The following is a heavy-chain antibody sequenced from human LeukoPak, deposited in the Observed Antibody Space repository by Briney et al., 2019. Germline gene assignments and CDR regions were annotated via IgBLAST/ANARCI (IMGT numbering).Heavy chain of an antibody. V-gene: IGHV4-4*07. CDR3: ASVSGLLDAFDI. Sequence: SETLSLTCTVSGGSISSYYWTWIRQSAGKGLEWIGRINTSGSTNYNPSLRSRVTMSVNTSKNQFSLNLTSVTAADTAVYYCASVSGLLDAFDIWGQGTMVTVSS. CDR1: GGSISSYY. J-gene: IGHJ3*02. CDR2: INTSGST. D-gene: IGHD3-10*01.